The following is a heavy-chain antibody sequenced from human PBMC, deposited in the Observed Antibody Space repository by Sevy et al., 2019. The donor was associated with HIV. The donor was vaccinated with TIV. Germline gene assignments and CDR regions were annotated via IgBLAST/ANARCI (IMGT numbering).Heavy chain of an antibody. CDR2: IIPDSGGT. CDR1: GYTFTDYH. V-gene: IGHV1-2*02. Sequence: ASVKVSCKASGYTFTDYHMNWVRQAPGQRLEWMGWIIPDSGGTKFAQKFQGRVTMTRDTSINTAYMELTGLTLDDTAVYYCARDWGPATPETMFNWFDPWGQGSRVTVSS. D-gene: IGHD2-2*01. CDR3: ARDWGPATPETMFNWFDP. J-gene: IGHJ5*02.